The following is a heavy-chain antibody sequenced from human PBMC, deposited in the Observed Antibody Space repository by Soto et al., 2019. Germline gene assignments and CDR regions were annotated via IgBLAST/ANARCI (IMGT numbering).Heavy chain of an antibody. CDR1: GDSISSSYW. J-gene: IGHJ3*02. Sequence: TSETLSLTCAVSGDSISSSYWWSWVRQPPGEGLEWIGYIYYSGSTNYNPSLKSRVTISVDTSKNQFSLKLSSVTAADTAVYYCARMYYDILTGYSIPDAFDIWGQGTMVTVSS. D-gene: IGHD3-9*01. CDR2: IYYSGST. V-gene: IGHV4-4*02. CDR3: ARMYYDILTGYSIPDAFDI.